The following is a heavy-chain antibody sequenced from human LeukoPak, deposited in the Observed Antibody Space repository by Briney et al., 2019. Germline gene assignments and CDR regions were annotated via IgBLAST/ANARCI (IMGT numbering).Heavy chain of an antibody. V-gene: IGHV1-18*01. CDR3: ARVEGRQWLVQGAQYFQH. J-gene: IGHJ1*01. Sequence: ASVKVSCKASGYTFISYGISWVRQAPGQGLEWMGWISAYNGNTNYAQKLQGRVTMTTDTSTSTAYMELRSLRSDDTAVYYCARVEGRQWLVQGAQYFQHWGQGTLVTVSS. CDR1: GYTFISYG. D-gene: IGHD6-19*01. CDR2: ISAYNGNT.